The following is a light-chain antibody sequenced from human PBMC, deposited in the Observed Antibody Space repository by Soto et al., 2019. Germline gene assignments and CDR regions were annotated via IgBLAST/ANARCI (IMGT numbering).Light chain of an antibody. V-gene: IGLV6-57*04. J-gene: IGLJ2*01. Sequence: NFMLTQPHSVSESPGKTVTISCTRSSGSIASNYVQWYQQRPGSAPTTVIYEDNQRPSGVPDRFSGSIDSSSNSASLTISGLKTEDEADYYCQSYDSINRPFGGGTKLTVL. CDR1: SGSIASNY. CDR2: EDN. CDR3: QSYDSINRP.